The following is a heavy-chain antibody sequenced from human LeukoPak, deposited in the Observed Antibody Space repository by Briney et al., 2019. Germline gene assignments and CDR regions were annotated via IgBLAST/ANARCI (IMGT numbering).Heavy chain of an antibody. Sequence: GGSLRLSCAASGFTFSSYAMSWVRQAPGKGLEWDSAISGSGGSTYYADSVKGRFTISRDNSKNTLYLQMNSLRAEDTAVYYCAKMSIVGAILYYFDYWGQGTLVTVSS. CDR1: GFTFSSYA. D-gene: IGHD1-26*01. J-gene: IGHJ4*02. CDR2: ISGSGGST. CDR3: AKMSIVGAILYYFDY. V-gene: IGHV3-23*01.